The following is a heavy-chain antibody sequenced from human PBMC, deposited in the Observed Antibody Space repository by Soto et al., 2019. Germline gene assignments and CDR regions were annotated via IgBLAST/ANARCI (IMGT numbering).Heavy chain of an antibody. J-gene: IGHJ6*02. D-gene: IGHD3-3*01. CDR3: ARQQESKYYDFWSGPNYGMDV. CDR1: GGSFSGYY. CDR2: INHSGST. V-gene: IGHV4-34*01. Sequence: SETLSLTCAVYGGSFSGYYWSWIRQPPGKGLEWIGEINHSGSTNYNPSLKSRVTISVDTSKNQFSLKLSSVTAADTAVYYCARQQESKYYDFWSGPNYGMDVWGQGTTVTVS.